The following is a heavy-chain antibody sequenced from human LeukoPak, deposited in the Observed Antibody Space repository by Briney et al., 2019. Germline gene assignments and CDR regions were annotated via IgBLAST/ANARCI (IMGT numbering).Heavy chain of an antibody. CDR2: IKQDGSEK. Sequence: GGSLRLSCAASGFTFSSYGMHWVRQAPGKGLEWVANIKQDGSEKYYVDSVKGRFTISRDNAKNSLYLQMNSLRAEDTAVYYCARDSGYLAPTDAFDIWGQGTMVTVSS. D-gene: IGHD2-15*01. V-gene: IGHV3-7*01. CDR1: GFTFSSYG. J-gene: IGHJ3*02. CDR3: ARDSGYLAPTDAFDI.